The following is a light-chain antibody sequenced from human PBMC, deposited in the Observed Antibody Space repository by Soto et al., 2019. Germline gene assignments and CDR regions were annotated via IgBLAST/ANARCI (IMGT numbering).Light chain of an antibody. CDR2: DDI. CDR1: SSNIGAGYD. CDR3: QSYDTALGGSYV. J-gene: IGLJ1*01. V-gene: IGLV1-40*01. Sequence: QSVLTQPPSVSGAPGQRVTISCTGSSSNIGAGYDVHWYQQRPGTAPRLLISDDINRPSGVPDRFSGSKSGTSASLAITGLQADDEADYYCQSYDTALGGSYVFXSGTKVTVL.